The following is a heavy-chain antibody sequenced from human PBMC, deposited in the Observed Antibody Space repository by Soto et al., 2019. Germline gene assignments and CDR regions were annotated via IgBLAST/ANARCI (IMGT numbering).Heavy chain of an antibody. CDR1: GDTFSFYT. D-gene: IGHD3-10*01. J-gene: IGHJ4*02. CDR3: ATNYGSGSSHFDH. V-gene: IGHV1-69*02. Sequence: QVQLVQSGAEVKKPGSTVKVSCTTSGDTFSFYTINWVRQAPGQGLEWMGRFIPMVRMSDYAQKFQGRVTISAEKSTNTAYMVLSSLRSDDTAMYFCATNYGSGSSHFDHWGQGTLVTVSS. CDR2: FIPMVRMS.